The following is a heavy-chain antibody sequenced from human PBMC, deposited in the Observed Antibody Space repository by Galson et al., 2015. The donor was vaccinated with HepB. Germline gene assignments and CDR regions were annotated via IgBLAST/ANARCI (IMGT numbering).Heavy chain of an antibody. Sequence: SLRLSCAASGFTFSDYYMGWFRQAPGKGLEWISYISSRGSTIYYADSVKGRFTISRDNAKNSLYLQMNSLRAEDTAVYYCARDRSSVGYFDYWGQGTLVTISS. D-gene: IGHD6-6*01. CDR2: ISSRGSTI. V-gene: IGHV3-11*01. CDR1: GFTFSDYY. J-gene: IGHJ4*02. CDR3: ARDRSSVGYFDY.